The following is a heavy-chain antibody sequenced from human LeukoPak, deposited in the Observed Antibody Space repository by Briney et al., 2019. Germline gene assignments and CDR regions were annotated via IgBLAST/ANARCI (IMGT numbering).Heavy chain of an antibody. CDR3: ASSIVGATYFDY. D-gene: IGHD1-26*01. CDR1: GYTLTELS. CDR2: FDPEDGET. Sequence: EASVKVSCKVSGYTLTELSMHWVRQAPGKGLEWMGRFDPEDGETIYAQKFQGRVTMTADTSTDTVYMELSSLRSEDTAVYYCASSIVGATYFDYWGQGTLVTVSS. V-gene: IGHV1-24*01. J-gene: IGHJ4*02.